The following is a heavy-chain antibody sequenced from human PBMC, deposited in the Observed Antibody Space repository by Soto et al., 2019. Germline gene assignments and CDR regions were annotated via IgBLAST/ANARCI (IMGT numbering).Heavy chain of an antibody. D-gene: IGHD2-15*01. CDR3: ASRLPPEQRMEYYYYYMDV. CDR1: GFTFSSYS. Sequence: EVQLVESGGGLVKPGGSLRLSCAASGFTFSSYSMNWVRQAPGKGLEWVSSISSSSSYIYYADSVKGRFTISRDNAKNSLYLQMKIMRAEDTAVYYCASRLPPEQRMEYYYYYMDVWGKGTTVTVSS. V-gene: IGHV3-21*01. CDR2: ISSSSSYI. J-gene: IGHJ6*03.